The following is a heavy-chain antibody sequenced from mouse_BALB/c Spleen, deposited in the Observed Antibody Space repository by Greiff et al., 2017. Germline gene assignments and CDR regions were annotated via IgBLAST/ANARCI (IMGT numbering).Heavy chain of an antibody. CDR3: ARYYGSTPFAY. CDR1: GYTFTSYV. D-gene: IGHD1-1*01. Sequence: VQLKESGPELVKPGASVKMSCKASGYTFTSYVMHWVKQKPGQGLEWIGYINPYNDGTKYNEKFKGKATLTSDKSSSTAYMELSSLTSEDSAVYYCARYYGSTPFAYWGQGTLVTVSA. V-gene: IGHV1-14*01. CDR2: INPYNDGT. J-gene: IGHJ3*01.